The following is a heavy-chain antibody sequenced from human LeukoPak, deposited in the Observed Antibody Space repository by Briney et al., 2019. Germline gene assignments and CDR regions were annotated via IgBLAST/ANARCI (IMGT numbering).Heavy chain of an antibody. D-gene: IGHD4/OR15-4a*01. CDR2: ISSSGTTI. CDR3: ARRAGAYSHPYDY. J-gene: IGHJ4*02. Sequence: GGSLRLSCAASGFTFSDYYMSWIRQAPGKGLEWVSYISSSGTTIYNADSVKGRFTISRDNSKNTVHLQMNSLRAEDTAVYYCARRAGAYSHPYDYWGQGTLVTVSS. CDR1: GFTFSDYY. V-gene: IGHV3-11*01.